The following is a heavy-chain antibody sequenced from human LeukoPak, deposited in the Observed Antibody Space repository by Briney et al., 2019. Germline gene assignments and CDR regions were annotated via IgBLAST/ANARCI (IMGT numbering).Heavy chain of an antibody. Sequence: SSVKVSCKSSGGTFSSYTISWVRQAPAQGLEWMGRIIPILGIANYAQKFQGRVTITPDKSPSTAYMDLSRLRSEDTAVYYCAREVLGTEQQLVSYYYGMDVWGQGTTVTVSS. CDR2: IIPILGIA. CDR3: AREVLGTEQQLVSYYYGMDV. D-gene: IGHD6-13*01. J-gene: IGHJ6*02. CDR1: GGTFSSYT. V-gene: IGHV1-69*04.